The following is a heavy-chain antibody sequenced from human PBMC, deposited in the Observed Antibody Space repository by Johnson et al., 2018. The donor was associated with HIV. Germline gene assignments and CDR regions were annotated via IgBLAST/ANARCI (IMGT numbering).Heavy chain of an antibody. V-gene: IGHV3-30*02. CDR2: IRYDGSNK. CDR1: GFTFSSYG. CDR3: AKSYYEEERPMGVDAFDI. D-gene: IGHD1-26*01. J-gene: IGHJ3*02. Sequence: QVQLVESGGGVVQPGGSLRLSCAASGFTFSSYGMHWVRQAPGKGLEWVAFIRYDGSNKYYADSVNGRFTISRDNSKNTLYLQMNSLRAEDTAVYYCAKSYYEEERPMGVDAFDICGQGTMVTVSS.